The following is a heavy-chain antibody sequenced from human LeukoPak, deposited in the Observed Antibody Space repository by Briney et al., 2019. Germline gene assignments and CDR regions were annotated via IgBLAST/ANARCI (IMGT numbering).Heavy chain of an antibody. CDR1: GFTFSDYY. CDR2: ISGSGSTK. CDR3: ARVGSIAAAGTPDY. J-gene: IGHJ4*02. Sequence: GGSLRLSCAASGFTFSDYYMSWIRQAPGKGLEWVSHISGSGSTKIYADSVKGRFTISRDNAENSLYLQVNSLRAEDTAVYYCARVGSIAAAGTPDYWGQGTLVTVSS. D-gene: IGHD6-13*01. V-gene: IGHV3-11*01.